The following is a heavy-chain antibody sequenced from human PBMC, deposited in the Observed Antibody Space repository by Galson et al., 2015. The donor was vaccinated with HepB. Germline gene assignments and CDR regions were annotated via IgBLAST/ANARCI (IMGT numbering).Heavy chain of an antibody. D-gene: IGHD4-23*01. CDR2: IYPGDSDT. J-gene: IGHJ4*02. V-gene: IGHV5-51*01. CDR1: GYSFTSYW. Sequence: QSGAEVKKPGESLRISCKGSGYSFTSYWISWVRQMPGKGLEWTGIIYPGDSDTRYSPSFQGQVTISADKSISTAYVQWSSLKASDTAMYYCARHPDYGGNSGGIDYWGQGTLVTVSS. CDR3: ARHPDYGGNSGGIDY.